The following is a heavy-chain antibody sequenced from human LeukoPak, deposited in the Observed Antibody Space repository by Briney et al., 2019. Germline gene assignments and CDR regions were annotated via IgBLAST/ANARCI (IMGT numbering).Heavy chain of an antibody. D-gene: IGHD3-3*01. CDR1: GYSFTGYW. CDR2: IYPGDSDT. J-gene: IGHJ4*02. V-gene: IGHV5-51*01. Sequence: GESLKISCKGSGYSFTGYWIGWVRQMPGKGLEWMGIIYPGDSDTRYGPSFQGQVTISADKSISTAYLQWSSLKASDTAMYYCAILGVGYDSYFDYWGQGTLVTVSS. CDR3: AILGVGYDSYFDY.